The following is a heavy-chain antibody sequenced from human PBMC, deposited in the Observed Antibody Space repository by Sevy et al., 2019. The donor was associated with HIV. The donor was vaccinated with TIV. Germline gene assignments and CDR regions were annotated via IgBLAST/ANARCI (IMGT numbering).Heavy chain of an antibody. Sequence: GESLKISCKGSGYSFTSYWIGWVRQMPGKGLEWMGIIYPGDSDTRYSPSFQGQVPISADKSISTAYLKWSSLKASDTVMYYCARYTDSSGYYFDYWGQGTLVTVSS. V-gene: IGHV5-51*01. CDR3: ARYTDSSGYYFDY. CDR1: GYSFTSYW. D-gene: IGHD3-22*01. J-gene: IGHJ4*02. CDR2: IYPGDSDT.